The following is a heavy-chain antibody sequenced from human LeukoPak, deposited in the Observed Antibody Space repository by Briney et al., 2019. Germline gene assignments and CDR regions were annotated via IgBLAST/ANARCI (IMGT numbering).Heavy chain of an antibody. D-gene: IGHD4-17*01. J-gene: IGHJ4*02. V-gene: IGHV3-53*01. CDR2: IYTDGRT. CDR3: ARGNYGDDSYYFDY. Sequence: PGGSLRLSCAASGLTVSSNYMSWVRQAPGKGLEWVSVIYTDGRTFYAGSVKGRFTISRDSSKNTVYLQMNSLRVEETAVYYCARGNYGDDSYYFDYWGRGALVTVSS. CDR1: GLTVSSNY.